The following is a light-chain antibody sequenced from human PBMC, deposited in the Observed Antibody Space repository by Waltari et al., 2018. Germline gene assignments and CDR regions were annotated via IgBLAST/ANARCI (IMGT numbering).Light chain of an antibody. CDR1: QSILYTSNDKNS. CDR3: QQYFNSPIA. J-gene: IGKJ5*01. CDR2: WAS. V-gene: IGKV4-1*01. Sequence: DIVMTQSPDSLLVSLGERATISCNSSQSILYTSNDKNSLAWYHQKAGQPPRLLVHWASIRESGVPDRFRGSGSGTDFTLTISNLQPEDVAFYWCQQYFNSPIAFGQGTRLEIK.